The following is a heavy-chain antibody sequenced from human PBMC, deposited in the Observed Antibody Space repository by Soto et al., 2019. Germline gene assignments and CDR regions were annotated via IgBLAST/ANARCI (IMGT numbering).Heavy chain of an antibody. Sequence: SGPTLVNPTQTLTLTCTFSGFSLSTSGVGVGWIRQPPGKALXXXALIYWNDDKRYSXSLKSRLTITKDTSKNQVVLTMTNMDPVDTATYYCAHRRGKAAAGISPDYYYYGMDVWGQGTTVTVSS. CDR3: AHRRGKAAAGISPDYYYYGMDV. CDR2: IYWNDDK. J-gene: IGHJ6*02. CDR1: GFSLSTSGVG. V-gene: IGHV2-5*01. D-gene: IGHD6-13*01.